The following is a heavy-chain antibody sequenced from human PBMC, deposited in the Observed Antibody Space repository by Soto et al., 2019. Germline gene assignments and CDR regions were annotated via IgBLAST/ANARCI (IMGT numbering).Heavy chain of an antibody. V-gene: IGHV3-30-3*01. CDR3: AREGRLYDILTGYYGEFDY. D-gene: IGHD3-9*01. CDR1: GFTFSSYA. CDR2: ISYDGSNK. J-gene: IGHJ4*02. Sequence: QVQLVESGGGVVQPGRSLRLPCAASGFTFSSYAMHWVRQAPGKGLEWVAVISYDGSNKYYADSVKGRFTISRDNSKNTLYLQMNSLRAEDTAVYYCAREGRLYDILTGYYGEFDYWGQGTLVTVSS.